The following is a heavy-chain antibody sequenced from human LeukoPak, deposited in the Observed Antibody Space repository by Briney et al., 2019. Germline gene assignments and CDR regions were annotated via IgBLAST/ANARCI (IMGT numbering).Heavy chain of an antibody. Sequence: GASVKVSCKASGYTFTSYDINWVRQATGQGLEWMGWMNPNSGNTGYAQKFQGRVTITRNTSISTAYMELSSLRSEDTAAYYCARVVTTGRFLPRNYFDYWGQGTLVTVSS. V-gene: IGHV1-8*03. CDR3: ARVVTTGRFLPRNYFDY. CDR2: MNPNSGNT. J-gene: IGHJ4*02. D-gene: IGHD4-17*01. CDR1: GYTFTSYD.